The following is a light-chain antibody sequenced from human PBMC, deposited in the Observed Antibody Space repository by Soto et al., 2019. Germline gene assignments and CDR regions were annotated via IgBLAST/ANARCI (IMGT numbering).Light chain of an antibody. Sequence: QSVLTQPASVSGSPGQSITISCTGTSRDVGGYNYVSWYQQHPGKAPKLMIYDVSNRPSGVSNRFSGSKSGNTASLTISGLQAEDEADYYCSSYTISSTGVFGTGTKLTVL. CDR1: SRDVGGYNY. CDR2: DVS. V-gene: IGLV2-14*01. CDR3: SSYTISSTGV. J-gene: IGLJ1*01.